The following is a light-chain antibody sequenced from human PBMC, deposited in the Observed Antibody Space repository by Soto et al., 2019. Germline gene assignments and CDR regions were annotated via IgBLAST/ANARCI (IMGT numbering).Light chain of an antibody. V-gene: IGLV1-44*01. CDR3: AAWDDSLNGWV. J-gene: IGLJ3*02. CDR2: SNN. Sequence: QSVLTQPPSASGTPGQRVTISCSGSSSNIGSNTVNCYQQLPGTAPKLLIYSNNQRPSGVPDRFSGSKSGTSASLAISGLQSEDEADYYCAAWDDSLNGWVFGGGTKLTFL. CDR1: SSNIGSNT.